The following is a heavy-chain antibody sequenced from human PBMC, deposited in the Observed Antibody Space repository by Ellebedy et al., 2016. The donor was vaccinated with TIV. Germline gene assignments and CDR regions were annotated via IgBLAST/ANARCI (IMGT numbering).Heavy chain of an antibody. CDR1: GDSITSGANY. J-gene: IGHJ4*02. CDR3: ARARSSGWLHTPDY. Sequence: LRLSCSVSGDSITSGANYWSWIRQHPVKGLEWIGYIYYTGDTNYNPSLKSRLTISIDSSKNEFSLNLTSVTAADTAVYYCARARSSGWLHTPDYWGQGTLVIVSS. D-gene: IGHD6-19*01. V-gene: IGHV4-31*03. CDR2: IYYTGDT.